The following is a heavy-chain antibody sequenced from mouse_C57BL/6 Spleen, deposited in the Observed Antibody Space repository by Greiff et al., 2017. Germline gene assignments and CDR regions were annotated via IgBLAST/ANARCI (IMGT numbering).Heavy chain of an antibody. Sequence: EVHLVESGAELVKPGASVKLSCTASGFNIKDYYMHWVKQRTEQGLAWIGRIDPEDGETKSAQKLPGKATITADTSSNTAYLQLSNLTSQDAAVYYCARGGYDSAWFAYWGQGTLVTVSA. CDR1: GFNIKDYY. D-gene: IGHD2-2*01. J-gene: IGHJ3*01. CDR2: IDPEDGET. V-gene: IGHV14-2*01. CDR3: ARGGYDSAWFAY.